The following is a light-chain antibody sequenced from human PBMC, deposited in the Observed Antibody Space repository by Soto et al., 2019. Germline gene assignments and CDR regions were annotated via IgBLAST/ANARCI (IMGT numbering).Light chain of an antibody. CDR2: EVN. CDR3: SSYAGSNNLYVV. Sequence: QSALTQPPSASGSPGQSVTISCIGTSSAVGGYNYVSWYQQHPGKAPKLIISEVNKRPSGVPDRFSGSKSGNTASLTVSGLQAEDEAYYYCSSYAGSNNLYVVFGGGTKLTVL. V-gene: IGLV2-8*01. CDR1: SSAVGGYNY. J-gene: IGLJ2*01.